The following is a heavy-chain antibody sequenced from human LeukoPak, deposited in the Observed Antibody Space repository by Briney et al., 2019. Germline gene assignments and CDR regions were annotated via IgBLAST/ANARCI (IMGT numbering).Heavy chain of an antibody. V-gene: IGHV1-18*01. J-gene: IGHJ4*02. CDR1: GGTFSSYD. CDR2: ISAYNGNT. D-gene: IGHD3-22*01. CDR3: ARDPSPLYYYDSSGYYSDY. Sequence: GASVKVSCKASGGTFSSYDISWVRQAPGQGLEWMGWISAYNGNTDYAQKLQGRVTMTTDTSTSTAYMELRSLRSDDTAVYYCARDPSPLYYYDSSGYYSDYWGQGTLVTVSS.